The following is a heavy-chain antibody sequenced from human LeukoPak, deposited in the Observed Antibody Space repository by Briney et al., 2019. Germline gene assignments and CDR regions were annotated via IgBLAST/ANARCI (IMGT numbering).Heavy chain of an antibody. D-gene: IGHD3-9*01. CDR2: IHFRGST. J-gene: IGHJ3*01. Sequence: PSETLSLTCALSVDSLRRGGYYCGWIRQRPGKGLEWIGNIHFRGSTFYNPSRKSRVTISVNTSKSQFSLELSSVTAADTAVYYCARDGYYYDVLTGSELAAFDLWGQGTMVTVSS. CDR1: VDSLRRGGYY. CDR3: ARDGYYYDVLTGSELAAFDL. V-gene: IGHV4-31*11.